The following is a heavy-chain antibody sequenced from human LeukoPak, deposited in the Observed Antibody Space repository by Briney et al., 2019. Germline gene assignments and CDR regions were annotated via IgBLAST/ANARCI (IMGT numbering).Heavy chain of an antibody. CDR1: GFTFSSYW. V-gene: IGHV3-7*01. Sequence: GGSLRLSCAASGFTFSSYWMSWVRQAPGKGLEWVANIKQDGSEKYYVDSVKGRFTISRDNAKNSLYLQMNSLRAEDTAVYYCAREGNYGDYVEDNWFDPWGQGTLVTVSS. CDR2: IKQDGSEK. J-gene: IGHJ5*02. D-gene: IGHD4-17*01. CDR3: AREGNYGDYVEDNWFDP.